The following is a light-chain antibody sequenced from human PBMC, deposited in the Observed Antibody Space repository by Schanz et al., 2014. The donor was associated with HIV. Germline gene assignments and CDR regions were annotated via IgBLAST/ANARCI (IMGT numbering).Light chain of an antibody. CDR1: QSVSSN. Sequence: EIVLTQSPATLSLSPGERATLTCRASQSVSSNLAWYQQKPGQAPRLLMYAAFTRATGVPARFSGSGSGTEFTLTISGLQPDDFATYYCQHYDSYSWTFGQGTKVDI. CDR2: AAF. J-gene: IGKJ1*01. CDR3: QHYDSYSWT. V-gene: IGKV3-15*01.